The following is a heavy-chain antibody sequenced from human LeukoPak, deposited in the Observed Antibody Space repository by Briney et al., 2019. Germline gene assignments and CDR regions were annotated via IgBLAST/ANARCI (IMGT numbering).Heavy chain of an antibody. J-gene: IGHJ3*02. Sequence: PGGSLRLSCAASGFTFDDYAMHWVRQAPGKGLEWVSGISWNSGSIGYADSVKGRFTISRDNAKNSLYLQMNSLRAEDMALYYCAKGGGEAFDTWGQGTMVTVSS. V-gene: IGHV3-9*03. CDR1: GFTFDDYA. CDR2: ISWNSGSI. D-gene: IGHD3-16*01. CDR3: AKGGGEAFDT.